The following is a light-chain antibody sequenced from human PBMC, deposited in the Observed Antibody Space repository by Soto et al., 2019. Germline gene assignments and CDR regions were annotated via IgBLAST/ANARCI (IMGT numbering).Light chain of an antibody. V-gene: IGLV2-14*03. CDR2: DVN. Sequence: QSALTQPASVSGSPGQSITISCTGSSSDVGLYNYVSWYQQHPGNAPKLMIYDVNDRPSGVSDRFSGSKSGNTASLTISGLQADDEADYFCSSYTSDTTHVVFGGGTKLTVL. CDR3: SSYTSDTTHVV. CDR1: SSDVGLYNY. J-gene: IGLJ2*01.